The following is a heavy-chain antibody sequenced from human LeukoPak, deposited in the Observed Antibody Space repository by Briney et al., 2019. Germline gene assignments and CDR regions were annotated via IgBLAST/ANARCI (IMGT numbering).Heavy chain of an antibody. Sequence: SVKVSCKASGGTFSSYAISWVRQAPGQGLEWMGRIIPILGIANYAQKFQGRVTITADKSTSTAYMELSSLRSEDTAVYYCARDLVYNWSPYYFDYWGQGTLVTVSS. V-gene: IGHV1-69*04. CDR3: ARDLVYNWSPYYFDY. J-gene: IGHJ4*02. CDR2: IIPILGIA. D-gene: IGHD1-20*01. CDR1: GGTFSSYA.